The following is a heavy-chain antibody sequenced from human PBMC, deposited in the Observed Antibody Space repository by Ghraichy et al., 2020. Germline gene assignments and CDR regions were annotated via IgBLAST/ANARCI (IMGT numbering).Heavy chain of an antibody. J-gene: IGHJ6*02. Sequence: GGSLRLSCTASGFIFSSYWMHWVRQRPGQGLVCVARISDDGSRATFADSAKGRFTVSIDNAKNTLYLQMNNLRVEDTAVYFCARVTRDDLHGMDVWGQGTTVTVSS. CDR2: ISDDGSRA. D-gene: IGHD3/OR15-3a*01. CDR3: ARVTRDDLHGMDV. CDR1: GFIFSSYW. V-gene: IGHV3-74*01.